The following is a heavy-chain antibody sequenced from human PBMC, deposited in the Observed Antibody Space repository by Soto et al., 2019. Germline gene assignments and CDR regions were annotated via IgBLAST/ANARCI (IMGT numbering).Heavy chain of an antibody. Sequence: EVQLVESGGGLVQPGGSLRLSCAASGFTFSSYEMNWVRQAPGKGLEWVSYISSSGSTIYYADSVKGRFTISRDNAKNSLYLQMNSLRAEDTAVYYCARERGGSYSVRGYYGMDVWGQGTTVTVSS. J-gene: IGHJ6*02. CDR2: ISSSGSTI. CDR1: GFTFSSYE. D-gene: IGHD1-26*01. V-gene: IGHV3-48*03. CDR3: ARERGGSYSVRGYYGMDV.